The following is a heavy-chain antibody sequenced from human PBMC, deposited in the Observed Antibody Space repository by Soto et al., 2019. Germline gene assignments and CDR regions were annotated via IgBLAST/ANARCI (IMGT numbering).Heavy chain of an antibody. Sequence: VQLLESGGGLVQPGGSLRLSCAASGFTFNNYAMGWVRQAPGKGLEWVSAFTDSGDDTYYIDSVKGRFTISRDNSKSTLYLQMNSLRAEDTAIYYCAKLGSSSWSPHYYFDYWGQGTLVTVSS. CDR3: AKLGSSSWSPHYYFDY. D-gene: IGHD2-2*01. V-gene: IGHV3-23*01. J-gene: IGHJ4*02. CDR2: FTDSGDDT. CDR1: GFTFNNYA.